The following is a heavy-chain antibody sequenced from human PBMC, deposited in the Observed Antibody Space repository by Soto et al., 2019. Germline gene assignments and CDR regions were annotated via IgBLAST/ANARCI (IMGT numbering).Heavy chain of an antibody. CDR1: GGSISSSSYY. J-gene: IGHJ6*02. V-gene: IGHV4-39*01. Sequence: PSETLSLTCTVSGGSISSSSYYWGWIRQPPGKGLEWIGSIYYSGSTYYNPSLKSRVTISVDTSKNQFSLKLSSVTAADTAVYYCASSDGMIAATPESYDYYGMDVWGQGTTVTVS. D-gene: IGHD2-15*01. CDR3: ASSDGMIAATPESYDYYGMDV. CDR2: IYYSGST.